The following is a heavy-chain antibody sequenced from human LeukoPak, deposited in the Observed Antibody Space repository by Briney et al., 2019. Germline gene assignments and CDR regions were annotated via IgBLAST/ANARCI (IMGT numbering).Heavy chain of an antibody. Sequence: GGSLRLSCAASGFTFSSYGMHWVRQAPGKGLERVAFIRYDGSNKYYADSVKGRFTISRDNSKNTLYLQMNSLRAEDTAVYYCAKDYYGSGSYSLHFDYWGQGTLVTVSS. V-gene: IGHV3-30*02. J-gene: IGHJ4*02. CDR1: GFTFSSYG. CDR3: AKDYYGSGSYSLHFDY. CDR2: IRYDGSNK. D-gene: IGHD3-10*01.